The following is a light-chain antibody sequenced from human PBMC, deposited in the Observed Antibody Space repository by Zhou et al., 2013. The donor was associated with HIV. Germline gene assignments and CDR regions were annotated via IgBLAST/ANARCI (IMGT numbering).Light chain of an antibody. CDR3: QQCNSTWT. V-gene: IGKV1-5*03. Sequence: DIQMTQSPSTLSASVGDRVTITCRASQSISSWLAWYQQKPGKAPKLLIYKAPNLESGVPSRFSGSGSGTEFTLTISSLQPDDFATYYCQQCNSTWTFGQGTKVEIK. CDR1: QSISSW. J-gene: IGKJ1*01. CDR2: KAP.